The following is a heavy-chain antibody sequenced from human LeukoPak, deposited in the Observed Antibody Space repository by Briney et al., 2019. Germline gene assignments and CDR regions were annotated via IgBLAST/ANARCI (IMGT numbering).Heavy chain of an antibody. D-gene: IGHD3-22*01. CDR3: AKDAYDSSGYFDY. Sequence: GGSLRLSCAATGFTFSDYSMHWVRQAPGKGLEWVAVISYDGSNKYYADSVKGRFTISRDNSKNTLYLQMNSLRAEDTAVYYCAKDAYDSSGYFDYWGQGTLVTVSS. J-gene: IGHJ4*02. V-gene: IGHV3-30*18. CDR1: GFTFSDYS. CDR2: ISYDGSNK.